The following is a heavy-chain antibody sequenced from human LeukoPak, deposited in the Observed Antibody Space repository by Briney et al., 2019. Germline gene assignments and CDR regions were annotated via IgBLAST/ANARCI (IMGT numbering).Heavy chain of an antibody. V-gene: IGHV1-2*02. CDR1: GYTFTDNY. J-gene: IGHJ2*01. D-gene: IGHD3-3*01. Sequence: GASVKVSCKTSGYTFTDNYMHWVRRAPGQGFEWMGWINPNNGGTNYAQKFQGRVTVTLDTSISVVYMDLSRLTSDDTAVYYCARLFGVVIIKYDLGYFDLWGRGTLVTVSS. CDR2: INPNNGGT. CDR3: ARLFGVVIIKYDLGYFDL.